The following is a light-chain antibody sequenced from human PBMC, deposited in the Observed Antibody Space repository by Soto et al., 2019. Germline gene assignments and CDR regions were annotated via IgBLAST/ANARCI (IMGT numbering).Light chain of an antibody. CDR1: SSDVGAYNF. CDR2: DVT. J-gene: IGLJ2*01. Sequence: QSVLTQPASVSGSPGQSIAISCSGTSSDVGAYNFVSWYQQHPGKAPKLMIYDVTNRPSGVFNRFSGSKSGNTASLIISGLQAEDEADYYCSSYTTSNTVIFGGGTKLTVL. V-gene: IGLV2-14*03. CDR3: SSYTTSNTVI.